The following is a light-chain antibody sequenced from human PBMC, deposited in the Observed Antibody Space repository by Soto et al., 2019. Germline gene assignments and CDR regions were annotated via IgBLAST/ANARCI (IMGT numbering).Light chain of an antibody. V-gene: IGKV1-12*01. CDR2: AAS. J-gene: IGKJ1*01. Sequence: DIQMTQSPSSVSASVGDRVTITCRASQGISSWLAWYQQKPGKAPKLLIYAASSLQSGVPSRFSGSGSGTDFTLTISSLQAEDVAVYYCQQYYRPTSTFGQGTKVEIK. CDR3: QQYYRPTST. CDR1: QGISSW.